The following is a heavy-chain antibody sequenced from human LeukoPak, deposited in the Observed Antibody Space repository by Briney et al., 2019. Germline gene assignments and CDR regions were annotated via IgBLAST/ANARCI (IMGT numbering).Heavy chain of an antibody. J-gene: IGHJ4*02. CDR3: VTDRSLSYPDY. CDR1: ALTFKNYG. V-gene: IGHV3-33*01. Sequence: GTSLRLSCAASALTFKNYGMRTVRQAPGKGLEWVSIIYYDGRDKYYADSVKGRFTVSRDNSKNTLYLQMNSLRDEDTAVYYCVTDRSLSYPDYWGQGTLVTVSS. CDR2: IYYDGRDK. D-gene: IGHD3-10*01.